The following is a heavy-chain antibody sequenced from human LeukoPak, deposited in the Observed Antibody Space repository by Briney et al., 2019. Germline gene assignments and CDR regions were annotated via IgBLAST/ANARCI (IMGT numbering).Heavy chain of an antibody. CDR2: MYYSGST. D-gene: IGHD4/OR15-4a*01. CDR3: ARPDYGGPRAADY. J-gene: IGHJ4*02. CDR1: GGSISSYY. Sequence: SETLSLTCTVSGGSISSYYCSWIRQPPGKGLEWIGYMYYSGSTNYNPSLKSRVTMSVDTSKNQLSLKLNSVTAADTAVYYCARPDYGGPRAADYWGQGTLVTVSS. V-gene: IGHV4-59*01.